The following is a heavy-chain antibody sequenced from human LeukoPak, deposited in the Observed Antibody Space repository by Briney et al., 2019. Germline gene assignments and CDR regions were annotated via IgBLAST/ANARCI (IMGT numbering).Heavy chain of an antibody. V-gene: IGHV1-69*04. CDR3: ATKGVYCGGDCYYSGAFDF. CDR1: GYTFTNYG. Sequence: VASVKVSCKASGYTFTNYGISWVRQAPGQGLEWMGRIIPFVGIANYAQKFQGRVTITADKSTSTAYMELSSLRSKDTAVYYCATKGVYCGGDCYYSGAFDFWGQGTMVTVSS. D-gene: IGHD2-21*02. J-gene: IGHJ3*01. CDR2: IIPFVGIA.